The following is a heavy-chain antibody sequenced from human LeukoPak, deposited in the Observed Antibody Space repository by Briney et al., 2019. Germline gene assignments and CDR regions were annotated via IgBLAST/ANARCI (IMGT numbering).Heavy chain of an antibody. V-gene: IGHV3-23*01. CDR1: GFTFSSYA. Sequence: GGSLRLSCAASGFTFSSYAMSWVRQAAGEGLEWVSIISGSGTSTNYADSVKGRFTISRDNSKNTLSLQMNSLRADDTAVYFCAKEKGQCSGGNCYYAFDIWGHGTMVIVSS. CDR3: AKEKGQCSGGNCYYAFDI. J-gene: IGHJ3*02. D-gene: IGHD2-21*01. CDR2: ISGSGTST.